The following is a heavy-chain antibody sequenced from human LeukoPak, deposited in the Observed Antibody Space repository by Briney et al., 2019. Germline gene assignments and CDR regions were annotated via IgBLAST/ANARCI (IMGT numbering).Heavy chain of an antibody. D-gene: IGHD4-17*01. V-gene: IGHV1-18*01. Sequence: ASVKASCKASGYTFTSYGISWVRQAPGQGLEWTGWISAYNGNTNYAQKLQGRGTMTTDTSTSTAYMELRSLRSDDTAVYYCARNHDYGDYVNDYWGQGTLVTVSS. CDR3: ARNHDYGDYVNDY. CDR2: ISAYNGNT. CDR1: GYTFTSYG. J-gene: IGHJ4*02.